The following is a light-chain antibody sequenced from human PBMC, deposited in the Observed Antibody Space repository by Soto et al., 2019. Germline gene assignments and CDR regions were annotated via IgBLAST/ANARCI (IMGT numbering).Light chain of an antibody. Sequence: DIEMTQSTYTLSASVGEKGTITCRASQSISSSFNWYQQTSANAPHLLIYGVSSLQGAVPSRFSCSGSGTHFTLSICRLHPADFATYYSQQSSTAPSITFGQGTRLEIK. V-gene: IGKV1-39*01. CDR2: GVS. CDR1: QSISSS. J-gene: IGKJ5*01. CDR3: QQSSTAPSIT.